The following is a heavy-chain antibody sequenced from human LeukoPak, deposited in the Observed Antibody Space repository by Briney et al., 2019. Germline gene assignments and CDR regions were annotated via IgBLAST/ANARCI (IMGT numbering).Heavy chain of an antibody. V-gene: IGHV3-30*18. D-gene: IGHD5-18*01. CDR2: ISYDGSNK. Sequence: GGSLRLSCAASGFTFSSYSMNWVRQAPGKGLEWVAVISYDGSNKYYADSVKGRFTISRDNSKNTLYLQMNSLRAEDTAVYYCAKVVELWFPNDAFDIWGQGTMVTVSS. J-gene: IGHJ3*02. CDR1: GFTFSSYS. CDR3: AKVVELWFPNDAFDI.